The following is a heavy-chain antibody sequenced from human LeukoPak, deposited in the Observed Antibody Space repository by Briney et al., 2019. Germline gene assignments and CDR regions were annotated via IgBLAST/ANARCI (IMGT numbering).Heavy chain of an antibody. D-gene: IGHD3-22*01. J-gene: IGHJ3*02. CDR2: IYYSGST. CDR1: GGSISSYY. CDR3: ATYGGHYYDSSGYPLDAFDI. V-gene: IGHV4-59*01. Sequence: PSETLSLTCTVSGGSISSYYWSWIRQPPGKGLEWIGYIYYSGSTNYNPSLKSRVTISVDTSKNQFSLKLSSVTAADMAVYYCATYGGHYYDSSGYPLDAFDIWGQGTMVTVSS.